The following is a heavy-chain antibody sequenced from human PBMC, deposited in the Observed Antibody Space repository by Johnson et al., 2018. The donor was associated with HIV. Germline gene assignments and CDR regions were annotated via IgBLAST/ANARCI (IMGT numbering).Heavy chain of an antibody. CDR1: GFTVSSNY. CDR3: VTLGGTVTTRAIAQPHDAFDI. J-gene: IGHJ3*02. D-gene: IGHD4-17*01. Sequence: MQLVESGGGLIQPGGSLRLSCAASGFTVSSNYMSWVRQAPGKGLEWVSVIYSGGSTYYADSVKGRFTISRDNSKNTLYLQMNSLSAEDTAGYYCVTLGGTVTTRAIAQPHDAFDIWGQGTMVTVSS. V-gene: IGHV3-53*01. CDR2: IYSGGST.